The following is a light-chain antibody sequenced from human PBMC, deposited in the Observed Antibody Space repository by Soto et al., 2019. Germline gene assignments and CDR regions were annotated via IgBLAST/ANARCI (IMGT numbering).Light chain of an antibody. V-gene: IGKV3-11*01. CDR1: QSVGIS. CDR2: DAS. Sequence: EIVLTQSPDTLSLSPGERATLSCSASQSVGISLAWHQQKPGQAPRLLIYDASNRATGIPARFSGSGSGTDFTLTISSLEAEDFAVYYCQQRSNWPPEVTFGPGTKVDIK. J-gene: IGKJ3*01. CDR3: QQRSNWPPEVT.